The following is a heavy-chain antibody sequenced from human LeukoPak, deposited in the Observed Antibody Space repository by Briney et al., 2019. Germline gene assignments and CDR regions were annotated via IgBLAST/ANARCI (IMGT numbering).Heavy chain of an antibody. CDR3: AKDSLSDIDY. D-gene: IGHD3-16*01. CDR1: GFTFSTYA. Sequence: GWSLTLSCAASGFTFSTYAMSWVRQAPGKGLEWVSGISASGGTTYYADSVKGRFTISRDNSKNTLYLQMNSLGGEDTAVYYCAKDSLSDIDYWGQGTLVTVSS. V-gene: IGHV3-23*01. CDR2: ISASGGTT. J-gene: IGHJ4*02.